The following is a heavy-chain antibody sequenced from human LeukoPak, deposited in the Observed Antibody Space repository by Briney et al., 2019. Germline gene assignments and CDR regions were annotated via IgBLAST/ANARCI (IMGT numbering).Heavy chain of an antibody. CDR1: GGSISSSNYY. CDR2: IYHSGST. Sequence: SETLSLTCTVSGGSISSSNYYWGWIRQPPGKGLEWIGSIYHSGSTYYNPSLKSRVTMSVDTSKNQFSLKLSSVTAADTAVYFCARHSSDYYGPFDYWGQGTLVTVSS. J-gene: IGHJ4*02. CDR3: ARHSSDYYGPFDY. V-gene: IGHV4-39*07. D-gene: IGHD6-19*01.